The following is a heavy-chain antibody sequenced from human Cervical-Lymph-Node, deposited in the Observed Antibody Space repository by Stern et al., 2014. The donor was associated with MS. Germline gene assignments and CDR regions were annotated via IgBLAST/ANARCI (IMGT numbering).Heavy chain of an antibody. CDR2: TYYRSKWYN. D-gene: IGHD4-23*01. V-gene: IGHV6-1*01. J-gene: IGHJ4*02. CDR1: GDSVSSNSAA. CDR3: ARADLNDYGGKLGFDY. Sequence: QVQLQESGPGLVKPSQTLSLTCAISGDSVSSNSAAWNWIRQSPSRGLEWLGRTYYRSKWYNDYAVSVKSRITINPDTSKNQFSLQLNSVTPEDTAVYYCARADLNDYGGKLGFDYWGQGTLVTVSS.